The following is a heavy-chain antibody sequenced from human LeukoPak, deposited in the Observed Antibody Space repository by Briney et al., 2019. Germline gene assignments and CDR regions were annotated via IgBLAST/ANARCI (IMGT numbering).Heavy chain of an antibody. Sequence: SQTLSLTCAISGDSVSSNSVTWNWIRQSPSRGLEWLGRTYYRSTWYNDYAVSVRGRITVNPDTSKNQFSLQLNSVTPEDTAVYYCARDQRGYYYYGMDVWGQGTTVTVSS. V-gene: IGHV6-1*01. CDR2: TYYRSTWYN. CDR3: ARDQRGYYYYGMDV. J-gene: IGHJ6*02. CDR1: GDSVSSNSVT.